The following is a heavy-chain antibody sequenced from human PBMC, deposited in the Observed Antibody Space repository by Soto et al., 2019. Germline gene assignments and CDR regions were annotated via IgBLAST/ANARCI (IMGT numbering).Heavy chain of an antibody. D-gene: IGHD3-9*01. CDR2: IYPGDSDT. Sequence: PGESLKISCKGSGYSFTSYWIGWVRQMPGKGLDWIGIIYPGDSDTRYSPSFQGQVTISADKSISTAYLQWSSLKASDTAMYYCARGVGDILTGYYYNWFDPWGQGTLVTVSS. CDR1: GYSFTSYW. J-gene: IGHJ5*02. CDR3: ARGVGDILTGYYYNWFDP. V-gene: IGHV5-51*01.